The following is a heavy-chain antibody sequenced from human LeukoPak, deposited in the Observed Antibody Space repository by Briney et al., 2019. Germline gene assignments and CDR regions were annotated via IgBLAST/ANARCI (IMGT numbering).Heavy chain of an antibody. Sequence: GGSLRLSCAASGFTLSSYWMHCVRQAPGKGLVWVSRINSDGSSTSYAHSVKGRLTISRDNAKNTLYLQMNSLRAEDTAVYYCARDGVEMASLDYWGQGTLVTVSS. V-gene: IGHV3-74*01. J-gene: IGHJ4*02. D-gene: IGHD5-24*01. CDR2: INSDGSST. CDR1: GFTLSSYW. CDR3: ARDGVEMASLDY.